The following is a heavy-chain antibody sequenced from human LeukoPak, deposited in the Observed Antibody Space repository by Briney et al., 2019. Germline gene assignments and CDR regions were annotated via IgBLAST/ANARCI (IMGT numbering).Heavy chain of an antibody. J-gene: IGHJ4*02. D-gene: IGHD3-22*01. CDR1: GGSISSSSYY. Sequence: SETLSLTCTVSGGSISSSSYYWGWIRQPPGKGLEWIGSIYYSGSTYYNPSLKSRVTISVDTSKNQFSLKLSSVTAADTAVYYCARQGYYYDSSGYYYDYWGQGTLVTVPS. CDR3: ARQGYYYDSSGYYYDY. V-gene: IGHV4-39*01. CDR2: IYYSGST.